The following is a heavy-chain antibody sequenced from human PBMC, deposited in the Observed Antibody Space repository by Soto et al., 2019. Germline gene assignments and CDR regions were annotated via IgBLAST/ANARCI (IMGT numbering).Heavy chain of an antibody. V-gene: IGHV4-59*01. CDR2: IYYSGST. J-gene: IGHJ5*02. Sequence: SETLSLTCTVSGGSISSYYWSWIRQPPGKGLEWIGYIYYSGSTNYNPSHKSRVTISVDTSKNQFSLKLSSVTAADTAVYYCARDRLRNWFDPWGQGTLVTVS. CDR3: ARDRLRNWFDP. CDR1: GGSISSYY.